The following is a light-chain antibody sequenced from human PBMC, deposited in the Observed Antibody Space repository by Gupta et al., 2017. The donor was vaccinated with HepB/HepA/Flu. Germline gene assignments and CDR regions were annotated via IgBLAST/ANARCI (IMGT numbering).Light chain of an antibody. Sequence: QSVLTQPPSVSAAPGQRVTIPCTGSSSNIGTGYDVHWYQQLPGTAPKLLIYGINNRPSGVPDRFSGSRSGTSASLAITGLQIEDEADYYCQSYDSSLSVVFGGGTKLTVL. J-gene: IGLJ3*02. CDR3: QSYDSSLSVV. CDR2: GIN. CDR1: SSNIGTGYD. V-gene: IGLV1-40*01.